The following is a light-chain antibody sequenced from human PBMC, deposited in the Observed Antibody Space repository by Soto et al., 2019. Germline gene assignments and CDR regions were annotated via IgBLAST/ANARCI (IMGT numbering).Light chain of an antibody. J-gene: IGLJ2*01. CDR2: EVI. Sequence: QSVLTQPASVSGSPGQSISISCTGTSSDIGGFDYVSWYQHHPDKAPKLIIFEVINRPSGVSNRFSGSKSGNTASLTISGLQAEDEADYYCISYTSTNTLVVFGGGTQLTVL. V-gene: IGLV2-14*01. CDR3: ISYTSTNTLVV. CDR1: SSDIGGFDY.